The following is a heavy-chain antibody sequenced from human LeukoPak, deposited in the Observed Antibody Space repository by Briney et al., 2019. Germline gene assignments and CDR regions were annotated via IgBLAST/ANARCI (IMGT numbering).Heavy chain of an antibody. J-gene: IGHJ6*03. D-gene: IGHD5/OR15-5a*01. CDR3: ARGVTLYYYYMDV. Sequence: SVKVSCKASGGAFSSSAVSWVRQAPGQGLEWMGGIIPVFNSPNYAQKFLGRLTITADESTRTAYMELSSLRSEDTAVYYCARGVTLYYYYMDVWGKGTTVTVSS. CDR2: IIPVFNSP. CDR1: GGAFSSSA. V-gene: IGHV1-69*13.